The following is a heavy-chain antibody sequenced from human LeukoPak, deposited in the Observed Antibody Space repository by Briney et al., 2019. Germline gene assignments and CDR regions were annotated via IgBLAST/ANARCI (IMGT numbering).Heavy chain of an antibody. J-gene: IGHJ5*02. CDR1: GFTVSSNY. V-gene: IGHV4-34*01. Sequence: GSLRLSCAASGFTVSSNYMSWIRQPPGKGLEWIGEITHSGTTNYNPSLKSRVTISVDTSKNQFSLKLSSVTAADTAVYYCARDSPLTYYYDSSGYYLSWGQGTLVTVSS. D-gene: IGHD3-22*01. CDR2: ITHSGTT. CDR3: ARDSPLTYYYDSSGYYLS.